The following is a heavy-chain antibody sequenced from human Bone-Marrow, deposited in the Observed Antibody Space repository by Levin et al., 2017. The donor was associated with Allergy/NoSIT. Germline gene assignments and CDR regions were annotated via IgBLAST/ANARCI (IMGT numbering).Heavy chain of an antibody. Sequence: SVKVSCKASGGIFRTYTINWVRQAPGQGLEWMGMIIPMFGTTNHAQKFQGRVTITADESTSTAYMELSSLRSEDTAVYYCASEYGGHWFDPWGQGTLVTVSS. CDR2: IIPMFGTT. CDR1: GGIFRTYT. CDR3: ASEYGGHWFDP. J-gene: IGHJ5*02. D-gene: IGHD4-23*01. V-gene: IGHV1-69*13.